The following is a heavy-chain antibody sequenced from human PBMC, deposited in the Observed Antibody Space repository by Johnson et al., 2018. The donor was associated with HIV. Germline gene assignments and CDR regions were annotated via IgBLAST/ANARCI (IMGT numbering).Heavy chain of an antibody. D-gene: IGHD3-3*01. Sequence: QMQLVESGGGLVKPGGSLRLSCAASGFTFSDYYMSWIRQAPGKGLEWVSYISSSGSTIYYADSVKGRFTISRDNAKNSLYLQMNSLRAGDTAVYYCARGISQPYYNFWSGYHYPDAFDIWGQGTMVTVSS. CDR1: GFTFSDYY. CDR3: ARGISQPYYNFWSGYHYPDAFDI. CDR2: ISSSGSTI. J-gene: IGHJ3*02. V-gene: IGHV3-11*04.